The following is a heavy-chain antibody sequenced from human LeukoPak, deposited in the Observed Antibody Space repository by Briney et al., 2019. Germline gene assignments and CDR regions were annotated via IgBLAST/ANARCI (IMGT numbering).Heavy chain of an antibody. CDR1: GGTFSSYA. CDR3: ASSYPRRMVRGTDDY. Sequence: ASVKVSCTASGGTFSSYAISWVRQAPGQGLEWMGGIIPIFGTANYAQKFQGRVTITADESTSTAYMELSSLRSEDTAVYYCASSYPRRMVRGTDDYWGQGTLVTVSS. V-gene: IGHV1-69*01. CDR2: IIPIFGTA. J-gene: IGHJ4*02. D-gene: IGHD3-10*01.